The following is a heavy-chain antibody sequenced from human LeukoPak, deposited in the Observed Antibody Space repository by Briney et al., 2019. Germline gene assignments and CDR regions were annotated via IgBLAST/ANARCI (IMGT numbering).Heavy chain of an antibody. Sequence: ASVKVSCKASGYTFTSYGISWVRQAPGQGLEWMGWISAYNGNTNYAQKFQGRVTMTRNTSISTAYMELSSLRSEDTAVYYCARVKFPIVEVSYYFDYWGQGTLVTVSS. CDR3: ARVKFPIVEVSYYFDY. J-gene: IGHJ4*02. CDR1: GYTFTSYG. V-gene: IGHV1-18*01. D-gene: IGHD3-3*01. CDR2: ISAYNGNT.